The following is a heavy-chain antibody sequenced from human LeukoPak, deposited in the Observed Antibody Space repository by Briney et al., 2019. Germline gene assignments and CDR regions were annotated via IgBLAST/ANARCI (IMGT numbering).Heavy chain of an antibody. Sequence: SETLSLTCTVSGGSISSSSYYWGWIRQPPGKGLEWIGSIYYSGSTYYNPSLKSRVTISVDTSKNRFSLKLSSVTAADTAVYYCARLQSYYGSGSYSYYWGQGTLVTVSS. CDR3: ARLQSYYGSGSYSYY. CDR1: GGSISSSSYY. CDR2: IYYSGST. V-gene: IGHV4-39*07. J-gene: IGHJ4*02. D-gene: IGHD3-10*01.